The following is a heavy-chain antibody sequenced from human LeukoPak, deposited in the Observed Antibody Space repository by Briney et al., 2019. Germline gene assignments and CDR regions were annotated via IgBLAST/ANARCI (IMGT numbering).Heavy chain of an antibody. CDR3: AKTSVSSGWPELFDF. J-gene: IGHJ4*02. D-gene: IGHD6-19*01. Sequence: PGGSLRLSCAASEFTFDSYVMNWVRQAPGKGVGWVLATSASGENPYYATSAKARFTISRDNTKSTLFFQMESLRAEDTAICYCAKTSVSSGWPELFDFWGQGTLVTVSS. CDR1: EFTFDSYV. CDR2: TSASGENP. V-gene: IGHV3-23*01.